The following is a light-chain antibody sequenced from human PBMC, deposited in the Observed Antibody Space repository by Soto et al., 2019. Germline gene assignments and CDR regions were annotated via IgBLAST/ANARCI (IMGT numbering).Light chain of an antibody. CDR2: DAS. CDR3: QQRSNWPPIT. CDR1: QSISTY. J-gene: IGKJ5*01. Sequence: PGQRATLSCRSSQSISTYLAWYQVKPGQAPRLLIYDASSTATGVPARFSGSGSGTDFSLTISSLEPEDVAVYYCQQRSNWPPITFGQGTRLEIK. V-gene: IGKV3-11*01.